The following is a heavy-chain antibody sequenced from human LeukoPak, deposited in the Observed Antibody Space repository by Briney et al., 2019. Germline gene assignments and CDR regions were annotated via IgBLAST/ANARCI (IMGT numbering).Heavy chain of an antibody. D-gene: IGHD3-10*01. V-gene: IGHV1-69*05. CDR3: ARSVFPYYSGSGSPYNVDVRQNSYFDF. J-gene: IGHJ4*02. CDR2: IIPIFGTA. Sequence: EASVKVSCKASGGTFSSYAISWVRQAPGQGLEWMGGIIPIFGTANYAQKFQGRVTITTDESTSTAYMALSTLRSEDTAVYYCARSVFPYYSGSGSPYNVDVRQNSYFDFWGQGTLVTVSS. CDR1: GGTFSSYA.